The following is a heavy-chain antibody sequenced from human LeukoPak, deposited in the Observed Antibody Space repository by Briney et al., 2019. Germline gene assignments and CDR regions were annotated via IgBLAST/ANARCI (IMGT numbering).Heavy chain of an antibody. J-gene: IGHJ4*02. Sequence: GGSLRLSCAASGFTFSSYAMSWVRQAAGKGLEWVSALSGSGGSTYYADSVKGRFTISRDNSKNTLYLQMNSLRAEDTAVYYCAKAWYYYDSTGIGYWGQGTPVTVSS. V-gene: IGHV3-23*01. D-gene: IGHD3-22*01. CDR2: LSGSGGST. CDR3: AKAWYYYDSTGIGY. CDR1: GFTFSSYA.